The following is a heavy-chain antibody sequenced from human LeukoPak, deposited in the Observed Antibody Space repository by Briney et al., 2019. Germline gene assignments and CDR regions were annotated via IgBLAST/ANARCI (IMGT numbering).Heavy chain of an antibody. D-gene: IGHD2-8*02. CDR3: ARPSRGTGATPSNY. V-gene: IGHV1-2*02. Sequence: GASVKLSCKASGYTFTGYFIHWVRQAPGQGLEWMSWINPNTSGTSYAQNFQGRVTMTRDTAISTVYMDLTRLTSDDTAVYYCARPSRGTGATPSNYWGQGTLVTVSS. CDR1: GYTFTGYF. J-gene: IGHJ4*02. CDR2: INPNTSGT.